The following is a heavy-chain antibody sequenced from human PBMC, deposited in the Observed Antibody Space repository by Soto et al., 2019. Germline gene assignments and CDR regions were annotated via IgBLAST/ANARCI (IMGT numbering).Heavy chain of an antibody. J-gene: IGHJ4*02. CDR2: ISPILGTA. CDR1: GGTFSSYS. CDR3: ARDGGRNSGGIDY. Sequence: QVQLVQSGAEVKRPGSSVKVSCKASGGTFSSYSINWVRQAPGQGLEWMGEISPILGTAHYAQKFQGRVTITAAASTRTAYMELSSLRSEDTAVYYCARDGGRNSGGIDYWGQGTLVTVSS. V-gene: IGHV1-69*01. D-gene: IGHD1-26*01.